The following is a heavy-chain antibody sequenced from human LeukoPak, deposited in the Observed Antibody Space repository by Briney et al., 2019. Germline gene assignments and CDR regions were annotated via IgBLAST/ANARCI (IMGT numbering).Heavy chain of an antibody. CDR2: IYYSGST. V-gene: IGHV4-59*01. D-gene: IGHD3-10*01. J-gene: IGHJ5*02. CDR3: ARDSGSGEGWFDP. CDR1: GGSISSYY. Sequence: SETLSLTCTVSGGSISSYYWSWIRQPPGKGLEWIGYIYYSGSTNYNPSLKSRVTISVDTSKNQFSLKLSSVTAADTAVYYCARDSGSGEGWFDPWGQGTLVTVSS.